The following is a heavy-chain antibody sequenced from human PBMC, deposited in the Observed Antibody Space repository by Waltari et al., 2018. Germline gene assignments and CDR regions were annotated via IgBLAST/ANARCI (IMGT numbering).Heavy chain of an antibody. D-gene: IGHD2-21*01. Sequence: QVQLVQSGAEVKKPGSSVKVSCKASGGTFSSYAISWVRQAPGQGLEWMGGIIPIFGTANYAQKFQGRVTITTDESTSTAYMELSSLRSEDTAVYYCARVAYCGGDCYPGYGMDVWGQGTTVTVSS. CDR2: IIPIFGTA. V-gene: IGHV1-69*05. J-gene: IGHJ6*02. CDR3: ARVAYCGGDCYPGYGMDV. CDR1: GGTFSSYA.